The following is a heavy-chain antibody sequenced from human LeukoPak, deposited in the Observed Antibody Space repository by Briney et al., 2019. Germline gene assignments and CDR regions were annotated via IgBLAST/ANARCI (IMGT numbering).Heavy chain of an antibody. CDR3: ARDAPYYDFWSGYYIFDY. CDR2: ISSSSSYI. V-gene: IGHV3-21*01. J-gene: IGHJ4*02. D-gene: IGHD3-3*01. Sequence: GGSLRLSCAASGFTFSSYSMNWVRQAPGKGLEWVSSISSSSSYIYYADSVKGRFTISRDNAKNSLYLQMNSLRAEDTAVYYCARDAPYYDFWSGYYIFDYWGQGTLVTVSS. CDR1: GFTFSSYS.